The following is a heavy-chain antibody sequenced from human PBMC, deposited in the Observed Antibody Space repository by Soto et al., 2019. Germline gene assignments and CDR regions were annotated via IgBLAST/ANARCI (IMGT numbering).Heavy chain of an antibody. J-gene: IGHJ4*02. CDR2: INPILGTP. CDR3: ARGLGDSSGYFYFDS. D-gene: IGHD3-22*01. V-gene: IGHV1-69*01. Sequence: QVQLVQSGAEVKKPGSSVNVSCQASGGIFRSFAMTWLRQAPGQGLEWLGGINPILGTPNYAQSFRDRLTIVADESTSTAYMLLSSLRSDDTAFYFCARGLGDSSGYFYFDSWGQGTLVTVSS. CDR1: GGIFRSFA.